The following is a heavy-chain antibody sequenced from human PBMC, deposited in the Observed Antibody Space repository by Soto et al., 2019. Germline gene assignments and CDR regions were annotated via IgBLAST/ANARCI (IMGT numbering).Heavy chain of an antibody. CDR1: GLTFSSYA. D-gene: IGHD3-3*01. V-gene: IGHV3-23*01. Sequence: GGSLRLSCAASGLTFSSYAMSWVRQAPGKGLEWVSAISGSGGSTYYADSVKGRFTISRDNSKNTLYLQMNSLRAEDTAVYYCARTVIFGVVITTSFDCRGQGTLVTVSS. CDR2: ISGSGGST. J-gene: IGHJ4*02. CDR3: ARTVIFGVVITTSFDC.